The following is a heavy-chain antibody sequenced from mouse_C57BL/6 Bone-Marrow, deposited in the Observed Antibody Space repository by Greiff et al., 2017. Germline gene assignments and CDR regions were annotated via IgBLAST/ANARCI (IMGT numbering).Heavy chain of an antibody. D-gene: IGHD1-1*02. CDR2: FHPYNDDT. J-gene: IGHJ2*01. CDR1: GYTFTTYP. V-gene: IGHV1-47*01. Sequence: LVESGAELVKPGASVKMSCKASGYTFTTYPIEWMKQNHGKSLEWIGNFHPYNDDTKYNEKFKGKATLTVEKSSSTVYLELSRLTSDDSAVYYCARGGNDGGYYFDYWGQGTTLTVSS. CDR3: ARGGNDGGYYFDY.